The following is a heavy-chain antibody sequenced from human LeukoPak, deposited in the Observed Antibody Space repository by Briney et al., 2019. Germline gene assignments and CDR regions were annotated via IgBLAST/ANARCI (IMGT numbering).Heavy chain of an antibody. CDR1: GGTFSSYA. D-gene: IGHD4-23*01. CDR3: ARDWDYGGNSGNY. V-gene: IGHV1-69*05. Sequence: XVKVSCKASGGTFSSYAISWVRQAPGQGLEWMGGIIPIFGTANYAQKFQGRVTITTDESTSTAYMELSSLRSEDTAVYYCARDWDYGGNSGNYWGQGTLVTVSS. CDR2: IIPIFGTA. J-gene: IGHJ4*02.